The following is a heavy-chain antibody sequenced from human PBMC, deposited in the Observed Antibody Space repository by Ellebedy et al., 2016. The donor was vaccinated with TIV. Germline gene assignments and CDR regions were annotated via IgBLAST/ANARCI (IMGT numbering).Heavy chain of an antibody. J-gene: IGHJ4*02. V-gene: IGHV3-7*01. CDR2: IKEDGSEK. CDR3: ARETWGPDY. Sequence: GESLKISCAASGFTFSSYWMNWVRQAPGKGLEWVANIKEDGSEKYYVDSVKGRFTMFRDNAKNSLYLQMNSLRAEDTAVYYCARETWGPDYWGQGTLVTVSS. D-gene: IGHD3-16*01. CDR1: GFTFSSYW.